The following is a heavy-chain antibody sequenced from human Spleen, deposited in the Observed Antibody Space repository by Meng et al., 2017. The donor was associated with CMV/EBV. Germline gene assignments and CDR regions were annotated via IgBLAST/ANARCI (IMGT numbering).Heavy chain of an antibody. V-gene: IGHV4-61*01. D-gene: IGHD3-3*01. Sequence: SETLSLTCTVSGGSVSSGSYYWSWIRQPPGKGLEWIGYIYYSGSTYYNPSLKSRVTISVDTSKNQFSLKPSSVTAADTAVYYCASSWSYDFWSGYSESHGMDVWGQGTTVTVSS. CDR1: GGSVSSGSYY. CDR3: ASSWSYDFWSGYSESHGMDV. CDR2: IYYSGST. J-gene: IGHJ6*02.